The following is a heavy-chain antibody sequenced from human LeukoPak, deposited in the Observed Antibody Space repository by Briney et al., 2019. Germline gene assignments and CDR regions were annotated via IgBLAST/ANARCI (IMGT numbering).Heavy chain of an antibody. CDR1: GFTFSDFY. V-gene: IGHV3-11*03. CDR3: ASIPEVYSSGWFLDY. Sequence: GGSLTLSCAASGFTFSDFYMSWIRQAPGKGLEWVSYISSSSSYTNYAASVKGRCTISRDNAKNSLYLQMNSLRAEDTAVYYCASIPEVYSSGWFLDYWGQGTLVTVSS. D-gene: IGHD6-25*01. J-gene: IGHJ4*02. CDR2: ISSSSSYT.